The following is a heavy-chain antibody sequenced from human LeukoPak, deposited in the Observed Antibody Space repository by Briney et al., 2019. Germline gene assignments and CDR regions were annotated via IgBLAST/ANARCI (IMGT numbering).Heavy chain of an antibody. CDR3: ARFPIVVVPAATTIDY. D-gene: IGHD2-2*01. CDR1: GGSVSSGSYY. J-gene: IGHJ4*02. Sequence: PSETLSLTCTVSGGSVSSGSYYWSWIRQPPGKGLEWIGYIYYSGSTNYNPSLKSRVTISVDTSKNQFSLKLSSVTAADTAVYSCARFPIVVVPAATTIDYWAREPWSPSPQ. V-gene: IGHV4-61*01. CDR2: IYYSGST.